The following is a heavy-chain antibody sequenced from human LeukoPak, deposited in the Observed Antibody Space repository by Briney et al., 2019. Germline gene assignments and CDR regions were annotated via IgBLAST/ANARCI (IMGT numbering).Heavy chain of an antibody. V-gene: IGHV3-23*01. CDR2: ISGSGGTI. D-gene: IGHD3-22*01. J-gene: IGHJ4*02. Sequence: GGSLRLSCAASGFTFSTYAMSWVRQAPGEGLEWVSAISGSGGTIYYADSVKGRFTISRDNSKNTLFLQMNSLRAEDTAVYYCAKDYYDSSGYCWLSFFESWGQGTLVTVSS. CDR1: GFTFSTYA. CDR3: AKDYYDSSGYCWLSFFES.